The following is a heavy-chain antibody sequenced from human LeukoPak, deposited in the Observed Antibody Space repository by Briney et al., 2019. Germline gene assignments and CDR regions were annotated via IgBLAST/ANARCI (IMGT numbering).Heavy chain of an antibody. CDR2: ISGSGGST. J-gene: IGHJ4*02. V-gene: IGHV3-23*01. Sequence: PGGSLRLSCAASGFTFSSYAMSWVRQAPGKGLEWVSAISGSGGSTYYADSVKGRFTISRDNSKNTLYLQMNSLRAEDTAVYYCAASRLYRNYFDYWGQGTLVTVSS. CDR1: GFTFSSYA. D-gene: IGHD3-16*02. CDR3: AASRLYRNYFDY.